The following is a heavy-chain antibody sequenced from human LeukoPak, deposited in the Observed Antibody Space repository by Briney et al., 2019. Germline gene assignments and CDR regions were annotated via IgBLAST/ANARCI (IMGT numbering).Heavy chain of an antibody. CDR3: ARSGPVVAATLGGVDV. D-gene: IGHD2-15*01. CDR2: IIPIFGTA. Sequence: SVKVSCKASGGTFSCYAISWVRQAPGQGLEWMGGIIPIFGTANYAQKFQGRVTITADKSTSTAYMELSSLRSEVTAVYYCARSGPVVAATLGGVDVWGKGTTVTVSS. V-gene: IGHV1-69*06. CDR1: GGTFSCYA. J-gene: IGHJ6*04.